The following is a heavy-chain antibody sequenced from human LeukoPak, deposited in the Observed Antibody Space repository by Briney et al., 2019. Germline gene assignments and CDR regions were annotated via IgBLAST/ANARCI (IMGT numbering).Heavy chain of an antibody. CDR3: ARDASGSSTGLIDS. Sequence: GSLRLSCAASGFTLRSYGMHWVRQAPGKGLEWVSYISTSSYYIYYADSVKGRFTISRDDAKSSLYLQMNSLRADDTSLYYCARDASGSSTGLIDSWGPGTLVTVSS. CDR1: GFTLRSYG. D-gene: IGHD1-26*01. V-gene: IGHV3-21*01. CDR2: ISTSSYYI. J-gene: IGHJ4*02.